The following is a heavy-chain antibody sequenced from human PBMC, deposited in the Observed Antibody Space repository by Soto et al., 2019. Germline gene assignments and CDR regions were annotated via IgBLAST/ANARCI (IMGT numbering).Heavy chain of an antibody. D-gene: IGHD5-12*01. Sequence: GGSLRLSCAASGFTFSSYDMHWVRQATGKGLEWVSAIGTAGDTYYPGSVKGRFTISRENAKNSLYLQMNSLRAEDTAVYYCARSLRGYSGYDFGPGDYWGQGTLVTVSS. CDR1: GFTFSSYD. J-gene: IGHJ4*02. CDR2: IGTAGDT. V-gene: IGHV3-13*01. CDR3: ARSLRGYSGYDFGPGDY.